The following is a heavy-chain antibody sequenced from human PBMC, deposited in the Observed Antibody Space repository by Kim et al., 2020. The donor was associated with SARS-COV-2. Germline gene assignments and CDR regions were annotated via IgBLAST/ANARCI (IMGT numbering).Heavy chain of an antibody. D-gene: IGHD1-26*01. CDR3: TRRGSSVENIDY. J-gene: IGHJ4*02. CDR1: GFTFSDHY. V-gene: IGHV3-72*01. CDR2: SRDKANSYTT. Sequence: GGSLRLSCAPSGFTFSDHYMDWVRQAPGKGLEWVGRSRDKANSYTTEYAASVKGRFTISRDDSKNSLYLQMNSLKTEDTAVYYCTRRGSSVENIDYWGQGTLVTVSS.